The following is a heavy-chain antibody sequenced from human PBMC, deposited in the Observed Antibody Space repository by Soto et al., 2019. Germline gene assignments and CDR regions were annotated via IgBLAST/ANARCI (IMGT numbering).Heavy chain of an antibody. J-gene: IGHJ4*02. Sequence: QVQLVQSGAEVKKPGASVKVSCKASGYTFTSYAMHWVRQAPGQRLEWMGWINAGNGNTKYSQKFQGRVTITRDTSASTAYMELSSLRSEDTAVYYCARETRVVAATLFDYWGQGTLVTVSS. CDR2: INAGNGNT. V-gene: IGHV1-3*01. CDR3: ARETRVVAATLFDY. CDR1: GYTFTSYA. D-gene: IGHD2-15*01.